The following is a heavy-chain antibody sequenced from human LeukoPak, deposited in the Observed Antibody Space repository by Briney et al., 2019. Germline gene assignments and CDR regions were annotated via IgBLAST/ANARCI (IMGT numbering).Heavy chain of an antibody. D-gene: IGHD6-13*01. Sequence: GRSLRLSCAASGFTFSSYGMHWVRQAPGKGLEWLAVIWYDGSNKYYADSVKDRFTISRDNSKNTLYLQMNSLRAEDTAVYYCARDRAAAGLGNAFDIWGQGTMVTVSS. CDR2: IWYDGSNK. CDR3: ARDRAAAGLGNAFDI. J-gene: IGHJ3*02. CDR1: GFTFSSYG. V-gene: IGHV3-33*01.